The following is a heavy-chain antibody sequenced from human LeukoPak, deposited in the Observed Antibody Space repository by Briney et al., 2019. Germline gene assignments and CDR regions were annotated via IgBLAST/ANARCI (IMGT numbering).Heavy chain of an antibody. CDR2: IYRSGST. Sequence: SETLSLTCTVSGYSISSGYYWGWIRQPPGKGLEWIGTIYRSGSTNYNPSLKSRVTISVDTSKNQFSLKLSSVTAADTAVYYCARFNCSSTSCYAFDIWGQGTMVTVSS. V-gene: IGHV4-38-2*02. CDR1: GYSISSGYY. D-gene: IGHD2-2*01. J-gene: IGHJ3*02. CDR3: ARFNCSSTSCYAFDI.